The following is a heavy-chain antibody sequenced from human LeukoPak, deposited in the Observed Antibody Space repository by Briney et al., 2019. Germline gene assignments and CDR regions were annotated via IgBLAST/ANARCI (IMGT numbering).Heavy chain of an antibody. Sequence: ASVTVSCKASGYNFNTYGISWVRQAPGQGLEWMGWISVYNGNTKYAQKVQDRVTLTTDTSTSTAYMELRSLRSDDTAVYYCARQNYYDTSGYYSNDAFDIWGQGTMVTVSS. V-gene: IGHV1-18*01. CDR1: GYNFNTYG. CDR3: ARQNYYDTSGYYSNDAFDI. J-gene: IGHJ3*02. D-gene: IGHD3-22*01. CDR2: ISVYNGNT.